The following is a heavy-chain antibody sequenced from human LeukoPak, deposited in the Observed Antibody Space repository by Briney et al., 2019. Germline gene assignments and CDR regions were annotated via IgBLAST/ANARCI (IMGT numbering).Heavy chain of an antibody. CDR2: IYYSGST. CDR3: ARHTSSSWYYFDY. Sequence: SETLSLTCTVSGGSISSYYWSWIRQPPGEGLEWIGYIYYSGSTTYSPSLESRVTISVDTSKNQFSLKLSSVTAADTAVYYCARHTSSSWYYFDYWGQGTLVTVSS. D-gene: IGHD6-13*01. J-gene: IGHJ4*02. V-gene: IGHV4-59*08. CDR1: GGSISSYY.